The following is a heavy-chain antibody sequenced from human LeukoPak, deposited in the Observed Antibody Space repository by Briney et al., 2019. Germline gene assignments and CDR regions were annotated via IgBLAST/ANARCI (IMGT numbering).Heavy chain of an antibody. D-gene: IGHD6-19*01. V-gene: IGHV1-2*02. Sequence: ASVNVSCKPSGYTFTGYYLHGLRPAPGQGLAGMGSINPNSCGTNYPQKLQGRVTMTSDTPISTAYMELRRLRSDDTPVCYCAKVSPWLPPYYFEYWGQGTLVTVSS. CDR2: INPNSCGT. CDR3: AKVSPWLPPYYFEY. CDR1: GYTFTGYY. J-gene: IGHJ4*02.